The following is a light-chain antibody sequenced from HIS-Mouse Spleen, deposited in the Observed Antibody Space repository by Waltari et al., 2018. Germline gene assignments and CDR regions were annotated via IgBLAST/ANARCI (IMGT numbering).Light chain of an antibody. CDR1: SSDVGGYNY. J-gene: IGLJ2*01. CDR3: CSYAGSYTVV. Sequence: QSALTQPRSVSGSPGQSVTISCTGTSSDVGGYNYVSWYQQHPGKAPKLMIYDVSKRPSGVPGRLSGDKSGNTASLTISGLQAEDEADYYCCSYAGSYTVVFGGGTKLTVL. V-gene: IGLV2-11*01. CDR2: DVS.